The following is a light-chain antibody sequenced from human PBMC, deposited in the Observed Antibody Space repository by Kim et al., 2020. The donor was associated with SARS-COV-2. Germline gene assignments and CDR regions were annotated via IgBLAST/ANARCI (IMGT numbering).Light chain of an antibody. J-gene: IGLJ3*02. CDR1: SSNIEKKY. Sequence: GQRVTISCSGSSSNIEKKYVYWDQQVPGTAPKVLIYGNNQRPSGVPDRFSGSKSGTSASLAISGLRSEDEADYYCAAWDDRLSGRVFGGGTQLTVL. CDR3: AAWDDRLSGRV. CDR2: GNN. V-gene: IGLV1-47*01.